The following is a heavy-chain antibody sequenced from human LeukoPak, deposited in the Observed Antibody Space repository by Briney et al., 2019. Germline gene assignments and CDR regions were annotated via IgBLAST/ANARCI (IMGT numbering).Heavy chain of an antibody. D-gene: IGHD1-26*01. J-gene: IGHJ4*02. CDR3: ARDPRGGSYYYFDY. CDR1: GGSFSGYY. CDR2: INHMGST. Sequence: PSETLSLTCAVYGGSFSGYYWSWIRQPPGMGLEWIGEINHMGSTNYKPSLKSRVTISVDTSKNQFSLKMSSVTAADTAVYYCARDPRGGSYYYFDYWGQGALVTVSS. V-gene: IGHV4-34*01.